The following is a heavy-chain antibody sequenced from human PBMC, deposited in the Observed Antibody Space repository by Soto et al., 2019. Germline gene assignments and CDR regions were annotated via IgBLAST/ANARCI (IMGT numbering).Heavy chain of an antibody. Sequence: SETLSLTCTVSGGSISSYYWSWIRQPPGKGLEWIGYIYYSGSTNYNPSLKSRVTISVDTSKNQFSLKLSSVTAADTAVYYCARHYDFWSLRDGSDAFDIWGQGTMVTVSS. CDR2: IYYSGST. CDR3: ARHYDFWSLRDGSDAFDI. CDR1: GGSISSYY. J-gene: IGHJ3*02. D-gene: IGHD3-3*01. V-gene: IGHV4-59*08.